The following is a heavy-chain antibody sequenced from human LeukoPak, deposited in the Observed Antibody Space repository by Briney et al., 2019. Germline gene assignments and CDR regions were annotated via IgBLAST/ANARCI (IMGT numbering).Heavy chain of an antibody. CDR3: ARSGVRFADTMIWFGDS. V-gene: IGHV1-46*01. D-gene: IGHD3-10*01. CDR1: GYTFTSYY. Sequence: ASVKVSCKASGYTFTSYYMHWVRQAPGQGLEWMGIINPSGGSTSYAQKFQGRVTMTRDTSTSTVYMELSSLRSEDTAVYYCARSGVRFADTMIWFGDSWGQGTLVTVSP. CDR2: INPSGGST. J-gene: IGHJ4*02.